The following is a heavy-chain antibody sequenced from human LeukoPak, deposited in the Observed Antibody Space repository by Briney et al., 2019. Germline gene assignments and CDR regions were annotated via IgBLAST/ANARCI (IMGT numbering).Heavy chain of an antibody. J-gene: IGHJ4*02. CDR3: ARDPSDFYGVVIEGYFDY. D-gene: IGHD3-3*01. CDR1: GFTFSSYA. V-gene: IGHV3-30-3*01. CDR2: ISYDGSNK. Sequence: PGRSLRLSCAASGFTFSSYAMHWVRQAPGKGLEWVAVISYDGSNKYYADSVKGRFTISRDNSKNTLYLQMNSLRAEDTAVYYCARDPSDFYGVVIEGYFDYWGQGTLVTVSS.